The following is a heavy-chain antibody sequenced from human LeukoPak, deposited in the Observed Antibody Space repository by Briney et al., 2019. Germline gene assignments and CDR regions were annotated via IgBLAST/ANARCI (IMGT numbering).Heavy chain of an antibody. D-gene: IGHD1/OR15-1a*01. CDR3: ARDHWNSDREFAF. CDR1: GYTFTSFG. CDR2: VSASNGHT. V-gene: IGHV1-18*01. Sequence: GASVKVSCKASGYTFTSFGISWVRQAPGEGLEWVGWVSASNGHTNYAQKFQGRVTMTTDTSTTTAYMDLRSLRSDDTAVYYCARDHWNSDREFAFWGQGTLVTVSP. J-gene: IGHJ4*02.